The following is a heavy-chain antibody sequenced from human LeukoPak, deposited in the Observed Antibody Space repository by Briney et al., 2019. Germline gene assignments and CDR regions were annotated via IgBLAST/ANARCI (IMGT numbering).Heavy chain of an antibody. J-gene: IGHJ6*02. CDR2: INHSGST. CDR1: GGSFSGYY. CDR3: ARDLPYGPGYYGMDV. D-gene: IGHD4-17*01. V-gene: IGHV4-34*01. Sequence: PSETLSLTCAVYGGSFSGYYWSWIRQPPGKGLEWIGEINHSGSTNYNPSLKSRVTISVDTSKNQFSLKLSSVTAADTAVYYCARDLPYGPGYYGMDVWGQGTTVTVSS.